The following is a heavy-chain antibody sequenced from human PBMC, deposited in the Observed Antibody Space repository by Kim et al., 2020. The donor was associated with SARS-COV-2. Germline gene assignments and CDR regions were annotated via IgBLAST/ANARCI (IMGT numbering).Heavy chain of an antibody. Sequence: ASVKVSCKASGYTFTSYYMHWVRQAPGQGLEWMGIINPSGGSTSYAQKFQGRVTMTRDTSTSTVYMELSSLRSEDTAVYYCARALGNSPSMLDFDYWGQGTLVTVSS. D-gene: IGHD3-16*01. J-gene: IGHJ4*02. CDR1: GYTFTSYY. CDR2: INPSGGST. CDR3: ARALGNSPSMLDFDY. V-gene: IGHV1-46*01.